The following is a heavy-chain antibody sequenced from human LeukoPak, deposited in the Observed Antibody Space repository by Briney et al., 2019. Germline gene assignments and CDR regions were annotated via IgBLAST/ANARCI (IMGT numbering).Heavy chain of an antibody. J-gene: IGHJ4*02. Sequence: GSSVKVSCKASGGTFSSYAISWVRQAPGQGLEWMGRIIPILGIANYAQKLQGRVTMTTDTSTSTAYMELRSLRSDDTAVYYCARVGLSGDYFDYWGQGTLVTVSS. CDR3: ARVGLSGDYFDY. CDR1: GGTFSSYA. CDR2: IIPILGIA. V-gene: IGHV1-69*04.